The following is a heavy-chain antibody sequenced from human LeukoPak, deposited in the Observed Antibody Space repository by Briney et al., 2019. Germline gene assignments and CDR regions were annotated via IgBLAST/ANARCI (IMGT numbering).Heavy chain of an antibody. CDR3: GRDKRQAVTAIRDTDV. Sequence: QPGGSLRLSCVASGFTFSSYEMNWVRQAPGKGLEWVSYINSGGDTIFYADSVKGRFTISRDNAKNSLYLQMNSLRAEDTAVYYCGRDKRQAVTAIRDTDVWAKGTTVTVSS. CDR1: GFTFSSYE. V-gene: IGHV3-48*03. D-gene: IGHD2-21*02. J-gene: IGHJ6*03. CDR2: INSGGDTI.